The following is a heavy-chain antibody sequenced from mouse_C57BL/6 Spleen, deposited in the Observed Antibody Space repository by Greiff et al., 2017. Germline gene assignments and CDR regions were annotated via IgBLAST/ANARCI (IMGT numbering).Heavy chain of an antibody. CDR3: ARGVGAWFAY. Sequence: QVQLQQSGAELVRPGTSVKVSCKASGYAFTNYLIEWVKQRPGQGLEWIGVINPGSGGTNYNEKFKGKATLTSDKSSSTAYMQLSSLTSEVSAGYLCARGVGAWFAYWSQGTLVTVSA. CDR1: GYAFTNYL. V-gene: IGHV1-54*01. D-gene: IGHD1-1*02. CDR2: INPGSGGT. J-gene: IGHJ3*01.